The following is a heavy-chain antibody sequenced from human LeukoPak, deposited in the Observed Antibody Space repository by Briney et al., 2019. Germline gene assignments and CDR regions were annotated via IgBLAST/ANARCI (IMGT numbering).Heavy chain of an antibody. D-gene: IGHD2/OR15-2a*01. J-gene: IGHJ4*01. CDR1: CFTFRDLS. Sequence: GGSLTPACAASCFTFRDLSMHWDRQAPGKGLEWLSFISGDADTTHYADSVKGRFTISRDNNKNSLYLQMNGLRLDDTAFYYCAKGNNSLSYNFDYWGEGTLATVSS. V-gene: IGHV3-43*02. CDR2: ISGDADTT. CDR3: AKGNNSLSYNFDY.